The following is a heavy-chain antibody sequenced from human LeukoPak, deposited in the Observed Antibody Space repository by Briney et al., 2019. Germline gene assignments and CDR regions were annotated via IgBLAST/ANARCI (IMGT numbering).Heavy chain of an antibody. J-gene: IGHJ4*02. CDR1: GGSISSYY. CDR3: ARIRSRKWGFYY. Sequence: SETLSLTCIVSGGSISSYYWSWIRHPPGKGLEWIGEINHFGSTNYNPSLKSRVTISIDTSKNQFSLKLSSVTAADTAVYYCARIRSRKWGFYYWGQGTLVTVSS. D-gene: IGHD1-26*01. V-gene: IGHV4-34*01. CDR2: INHFGST.